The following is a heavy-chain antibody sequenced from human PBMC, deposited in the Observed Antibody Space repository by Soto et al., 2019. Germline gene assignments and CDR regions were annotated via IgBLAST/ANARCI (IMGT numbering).Heavy chain of an antibody. V-gene: IGHV3-9*01. J-gene: IGHJ3*02. CDR1: GFTFDDYA. CDR3: AKDRTVAGNLDAFDI. CDR2: ISWNSGSI. D-gene: IGHD6-19*01. Sequence: EVQLVESGGGLVQPGRSLRLSCAASGFTFDDYAMHWVRQAPGKGLEWVSGISWNSGSIGYADSVKGRFTISRDNAKNSLYLQMNRLRAEDTALYYCAKDRTVAGNLDAFDIWGQGTMVTVSS.